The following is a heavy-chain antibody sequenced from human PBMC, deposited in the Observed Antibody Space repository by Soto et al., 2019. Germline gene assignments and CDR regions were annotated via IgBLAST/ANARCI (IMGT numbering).Heavy chain of an antibody. Sequence: GGSLRLSCAASGFTFDDYAMHWVRQAPGKGLEWVSGISWNSGSIGYADSVKGRFTISRDNAKNSLYLQMNSLRAEDTALYYCAKPIRPYCSSTSCYIFDYWGQGTLVTVSS. CDR3: AKPIRPYCSSTSCYIFDY. CDR2: ISWNSGSI. J-gene: IGHJ4*02. V-gene: IGHV3-9*01. D-gene: IGHD2-2*02. CDR1: GFTFDDYA.